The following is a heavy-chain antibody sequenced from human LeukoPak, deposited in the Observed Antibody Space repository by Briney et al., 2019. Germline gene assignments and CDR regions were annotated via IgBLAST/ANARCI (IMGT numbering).Heavy chain of an antibody. CDR3: AKGDVEYYDFWSGFHGYYYYGMDV. J-gene: IGHJ6*02. D-gene: IGHD3-3*01. Sequence: GGSLRLSCAASGFTFSSYATSWVRQAPGKGLEWVSPISGSGGSTYYADSVKGRFTISRDNSKNTLYLQMNSLRAEETAVYYCAKGDVEYYDFWSGFHGYYYYGMDVWGQGTTVTVSS. CDR2: ISGSGGST. V-gene: IGHV3-23*01. CDR1: GFTFSSYA.